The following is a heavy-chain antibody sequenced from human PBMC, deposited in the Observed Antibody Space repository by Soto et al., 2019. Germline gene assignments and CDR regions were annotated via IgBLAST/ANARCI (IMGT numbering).Heavy chain of an antibody. V-gene: IGHV1-18*01. Sequence: QIQLVQSGVEVQKPGASVRVSCKASGYTFTSYTITWVRQAPGQGLEWMGWISPYNGNTRYAQRFQGRVTMTTDTSTSTAYMELRSLRSDDTAVYYCARDSRPRFTVMTTGSYYYYMDVWGKGTKVTVSS. CDR1: GYTFTSYT. CDR2: ISPYNGNT. D-gene: IGHD4-17*01. CDR3: ARDSRPRFTVMTTGSYYYYMDV. J-gene: IGHJ6*03.